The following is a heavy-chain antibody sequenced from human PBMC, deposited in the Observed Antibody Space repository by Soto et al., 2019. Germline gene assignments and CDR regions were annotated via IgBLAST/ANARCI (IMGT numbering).Heavy chain of an antibody. Sequence: PSETLSLTCTVSGGSISSYYWSWIRQPPGKGLEWIGYIYYSGSTNYNPSLKSRVTISVDTSKNQFSLKLSSVTAADTAVHYCARESPHSNWFDPWRQGTLVTVSS. CDR3: ARESPHSNWFDP. J-gene: IGHJ5*02. CDR2: IYYSGST. V-gene: IGHV4-59*01. CDR1: GGSISSYY.